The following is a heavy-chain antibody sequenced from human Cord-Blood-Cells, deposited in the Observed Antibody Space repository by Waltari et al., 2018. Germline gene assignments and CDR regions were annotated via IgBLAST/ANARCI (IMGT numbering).Heavy chain of an antibody. CDR2: IIPVFGTA. D-gene: IGHD2-2*01. CDR1: GGTFSSYA. Sequence: QVQLVQSGAEVKKPGSSVKVSCKASGGTFSSYAISWVRQAPGQGLEWMGGIIPVFGTANYAQKFQGRVTISADESTSTAYMELSSLRSEDTAVYDCARGDVVVPAATYWYFDLWGRGTLVTVSS. CDR3: ARGDVVVPAATYWYFDL. J-gene: IGHJ2*01. V-gene: IGHV1-69*01.